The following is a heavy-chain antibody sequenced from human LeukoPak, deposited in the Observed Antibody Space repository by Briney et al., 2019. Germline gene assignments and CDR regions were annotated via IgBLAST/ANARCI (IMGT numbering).Heavy chain of an antibody. CDR3: TRGGDVVVPAAVNPGAFNI. Sequence: PGGSLRLSCAASGFTFSSSAMSWVRQAPGKGLEWVCFIRSNTFGGTTEYAASVKGRFTISRDDSKNIAYLQMNSLNTEDTAVYFCTRGGDVVVPAAVNPGAFNIWGPGTMVTVSS. CDR1: GFTFSSSA. CDR2: IRSNTFGGTT. J-gene: IGHJ3*02. V-gene: IGHV3-49*04. D-gene: IGHD2-2*01.